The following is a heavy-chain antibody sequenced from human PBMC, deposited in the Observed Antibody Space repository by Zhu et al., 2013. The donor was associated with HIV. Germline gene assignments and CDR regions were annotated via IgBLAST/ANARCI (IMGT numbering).Heavy chain of an antibody. CDR3: ARARIPMVRGVTDYYYYGMDV. CDR2: ISAYNGNT. CDR1: GYTFTSYG. V-gene: IGHV1-18*01. D-gene: IGHD3-10*01. J-gene: IGHJ6*02. Sequence: QVQLVQSGAEVKKPGASVKVSCKASGYTFTSYGISWVRQAPGQGLEWMGWISAYNGNTNYAQKLQGRVTMTTDTSTSTAYMELRSLRSDDTAVYYCARARIPMVRGVTDYYYYGMDVWGQGTTVTVSS.